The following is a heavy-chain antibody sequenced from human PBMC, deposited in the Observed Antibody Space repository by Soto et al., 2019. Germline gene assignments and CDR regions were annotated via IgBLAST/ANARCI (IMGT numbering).Heavy chain of an antibody. V-gene: IGHV1-18*04. CDR2: IIAYNGNT. CDR1: GCTFTSYG. J-gene: IGHJ1*01. CDR3: ARLQLGYCSGGSCDQEYIQH. Sequence: ASVKVSCKASGCTFTSYGMSWVRQAPGQGLEWMGWIIAYNGNTNYAQKLQGRVTMTTDTSTSTAYMELRSLRSDDTAVYYCARLQLGYCSGGSCDQEYIQHWG. D-gene: IGHD2-15*01.